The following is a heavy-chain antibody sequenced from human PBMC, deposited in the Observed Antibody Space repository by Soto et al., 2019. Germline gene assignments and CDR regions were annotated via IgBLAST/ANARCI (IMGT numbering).Heavy chain of an antibody. J-gene: IGHJ3*01. Sequence: QVQLQESGPGLVKPSGPLSLTCAGSCGSISSSHWWTWVRQSPGKGLEYIGEISHSGTSNSNPSLKIRVTLSVDKSKNHFSLNLTAVTASDTAVYYWARVVLTTSRGAFDAWGQGTLVIVSS. CDR3: ARVVLTTSRGAFDA. CDR2: ISHSGTS. D-gene: IGHD3-3*01. CDR1: CGSISSSHW. V-gene: IGHV4-4*02.